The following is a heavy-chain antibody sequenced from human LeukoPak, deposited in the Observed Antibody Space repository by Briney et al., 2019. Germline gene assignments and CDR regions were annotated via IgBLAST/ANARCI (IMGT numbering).Heavy chain of an antibody. Sequence: SETLSLTCTVSGGSISSYYWSWIRQPAGKGLEWIGRIYTSGSTNYNPSLKSRVTMSVDTSKNQSSLKLSSVTAADTAVYYCARAGPTMVRGVYDAFDIWGQGTMVTVSS. CDR1: GGSISSYY. V-gene: IGHV4-4*07. D-gene: IGHD3-10*01. CDR2: IYTSGST. CDR3: ARAGPTMVRGVYDAFDI. J-gene: IGHJ3*02.